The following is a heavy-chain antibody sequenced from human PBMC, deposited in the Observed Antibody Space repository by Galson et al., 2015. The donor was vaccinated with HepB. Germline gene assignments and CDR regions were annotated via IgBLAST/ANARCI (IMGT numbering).Heavy chain of an antibody. D-gene: IGHD2-2*02. CDR3: AKIAPPKTQLLYHFDY. CDR2: ISWNSGSI. Sequence: SLRLSCAASGFTFDDYAMHWVRQAPGKGLEWVSGISWNSGSIGYADSVKGRFTISRDNAKNSLYLQMNSLRAEDTALYYCAKIAPPKTQLLYHFDYWGQGTLVTVSS. CDR1: GFTFDDYA. J-gene: IGHJ4*02. V-gene: IGHV3-9*01.